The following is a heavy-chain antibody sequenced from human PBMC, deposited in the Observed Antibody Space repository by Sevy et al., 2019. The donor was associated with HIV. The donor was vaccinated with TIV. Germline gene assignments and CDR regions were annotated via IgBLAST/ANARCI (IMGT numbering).Heavy chain of an antibody. Sequence: GGSLRLSCELSGSTFSGHHLNWVRQAPGKGLAWVAYIGSGFNIYYTHSVRGRFTISRDNARNSLFLQMDSLRAEDTAVYYCATDQDWAFDNWGQGTLVTVSS. CDR3: ATDQDWAFDN. CDR1: GSTFSGHH. V-gene: IGHV3-48*01. CDR2: IGSGFNI. J-gene: IGHJ4*02. D-gene: IGHD3-9*01.